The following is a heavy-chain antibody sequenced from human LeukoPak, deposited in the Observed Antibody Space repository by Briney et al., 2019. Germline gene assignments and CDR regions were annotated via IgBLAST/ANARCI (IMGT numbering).Heavy chain of an antibody. CDR2: IFHSGRA. D-gene: IGHD3-3*01. Sequence: PSETLSLTCTVSGSSINSADYWGWIRQPPGKGLECIGSIFHSGRAYYNPSLESRITISMDTSKNQFSLKLDSVTAADTAVYYCARAVERYNFWSGYYRTDYYYYMDVWGKGTTVTVSS. CDR3: ARAVERYNFWSGYYRTDYYYYMDV. J-gene: IGHJ6*03. CDR1: GSSINSADY. V-gene: IGHV4-38-2*02.